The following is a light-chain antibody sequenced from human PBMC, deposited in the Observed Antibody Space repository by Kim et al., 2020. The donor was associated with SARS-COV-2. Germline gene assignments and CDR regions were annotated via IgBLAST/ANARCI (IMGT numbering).Light chain of an antibody. V-gene: IGKV1-9*01. CDR2: AAS. CDR1: QGIRSY. J-gene: IGKJ4*01. CDR3: QQLKSYPLS. Sequence: IQLTQSPSSLSASVGDRVTITCRASQGIRSYLAWYQQKPGKAPNLLIYAASTLQSGVPSRFSGSGSGTDFTLTISSLQPEDFATYYCQQLKSYPLSFGGGTKVDIK.